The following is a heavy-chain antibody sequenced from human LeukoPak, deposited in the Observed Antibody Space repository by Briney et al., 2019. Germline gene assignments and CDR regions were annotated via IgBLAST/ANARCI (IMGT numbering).Heavy chain of an antibody. CDR2: IYYSGST. CDR1: GGSISGSSYY. D-gene: IGHD3-22*01. V-gene: IGHV4-39*07. Sequence: SETLSLTCTVSGGSISGSSYYWGWIRQPPGKGLEWIGSIYYSGSTNYNPSLKSRVTISVDTSKNQFSLKLSSVTAADTAVYYCARNYDSSGYYSGDAFDIWGQGTMVTVSS. CDR3: ARNYDSSGYYSGDAFDI. J-gene: IGHJ3*02.